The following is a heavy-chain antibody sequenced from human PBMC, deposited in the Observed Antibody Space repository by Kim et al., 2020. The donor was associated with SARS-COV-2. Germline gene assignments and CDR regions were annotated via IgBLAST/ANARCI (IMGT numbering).Heavy chain of an antibody. V-gene: IGHV4-34*01. J-gene: IGHJ5*02. CDR3: ARGRLLWFGESSGWFDP. CDR1: GGSFSGYY. Sequence: SETLSLTCAVYGGSFSGYYWSWIRQPPGKGLEWIGEINHSGSTNYNPSLKSRVTISVDTSKNQFSLKLSSVTAADTAVYYCARGRLLWFGESSGWFDPWGQGTLVTASS. D-gene: IGHD3-10*01. CDR2: INHSGST.